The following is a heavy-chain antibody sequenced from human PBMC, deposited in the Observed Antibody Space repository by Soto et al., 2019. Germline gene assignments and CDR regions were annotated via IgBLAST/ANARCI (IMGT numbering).Heavy chain of an antibody. CDR3: EIAAAGVVSGYGMDV. J-gene: IGHJ6*04. V-gene: IGHV4-59*01. CDR2: IYYSGST. Sequence: SETLSLACTVSGGSISGYYWSWIRQPPGKGLEWIGYIYYSGSTNYNPSLKSRVTISVDTSKNQFSLKLSYVTAADTAVYYCEIAAAGVVSGYGMDVWGEGTTVTVST. CDR1: GGSISGYY. D-gene: IGHD6-13*01.